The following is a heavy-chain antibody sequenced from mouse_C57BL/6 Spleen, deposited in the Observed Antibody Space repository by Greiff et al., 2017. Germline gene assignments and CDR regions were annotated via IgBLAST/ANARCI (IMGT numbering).Heavy chain of an antibody. CDR1: GYTFTSYW. Sequence: QVQLQQPGAELVRPGSSVKLSCKASGYTFTSYWMHWVKQRPIQGLEWIGNIDPSDSETNYNQKFKDKATLTVDKSSSTAYMQLRSLTSEDSAVYYCARKGASQATWYFDVWGTGTTVTVSS. CDR2: IDPSDSET. V-gene: IGHV1-52*01. J-gene: IGHJ1*03. CDR3: ARKGASQATWYFDV. D-gene: IGHD3-2*02.